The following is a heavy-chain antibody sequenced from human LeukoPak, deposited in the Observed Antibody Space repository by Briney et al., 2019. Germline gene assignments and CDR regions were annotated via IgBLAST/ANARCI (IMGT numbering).Heavy chain of an antibody. CDR1: GFTFSSYS. D-gene: IGHD6-13*01. CDR2: ISSSSSSI. J-gene: IGHJ4*02. V-gene: IGHV3-21*01. Sequence: SGGSLRLSCAASGFTFSSYSMNWVRQAPGKGLECVSSISSSSSSIYYADLVKGRFTISRDDAKNSLYLQMNSLRAEDTAVYYCARTATDTGEFDYWGQGTLVTVSS. CDR3: ARTATDTGEFDY.